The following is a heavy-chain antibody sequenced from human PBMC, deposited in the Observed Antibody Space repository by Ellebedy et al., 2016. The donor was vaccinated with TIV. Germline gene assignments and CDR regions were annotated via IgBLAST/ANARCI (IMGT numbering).Heavy chain of an antibody. CDR2: INHNARA. CDR1: DVAYSGYY. V-gene: IGHV4-34*01. CDR3: AADRGIRGCPDY. J-gene: IGHJ4*02. D-gene: IGHD6-19*01. Sequence: SETLSLTXAVYDVAYSGYYWSWIRQSPGKGLEWIATINHNARADYNPSLRGRVLISLDKSKSQFSLTMTSVTADDTGLYYCAADRGIRGCPDYWGQGTLATVSS.